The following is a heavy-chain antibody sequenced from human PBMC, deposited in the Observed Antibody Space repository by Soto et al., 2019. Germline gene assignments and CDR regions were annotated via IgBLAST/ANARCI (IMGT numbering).Heavy chain of an antibody. Sequence: ASVKVSCKASGYTFTSYGISWVRQAPGQGLEWMGWISAYNGNTNYAQKLQGRVTMTTDTSTSTAYMELRSLRSDDTAVYYCTRHGSYDFWSGPHYGMDVWGQGTTVTVSS. CDR1: GYTFTSYG. J-gene: IGHJ6*02. V-gene: IGHV1-18*01. D-gene: IGHD3-3*01. CDR3: TRHGSYDFWSGPHYGMDV. CDR2: ISAYNGNT.